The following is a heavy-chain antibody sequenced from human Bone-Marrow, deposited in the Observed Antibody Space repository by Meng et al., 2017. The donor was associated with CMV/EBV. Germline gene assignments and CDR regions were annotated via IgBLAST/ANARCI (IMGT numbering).Heavy chain of an antibody. D-gene: IGHD1-7*01. J-gene: IGHJ4*02. CDR1: GYTFTGYY. Sequence: ASVKVSCKASGYTFTGYYMHWVRQAPGQGLEWMGWINPNSGGTNYAQKCQGRVTMTRDTSISTAYMELSRLRSDDTAVYYCARGREVELNGYWGQGTLVTVSS. CDR3: ARGREVELNGY. V-gene: IGHV1-2*02. CDR2: INPNSGGT.